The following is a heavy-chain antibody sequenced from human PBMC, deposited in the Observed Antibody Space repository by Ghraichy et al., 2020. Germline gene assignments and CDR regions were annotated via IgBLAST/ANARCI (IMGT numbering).Heavy chain of an antibody. CDR3: ARDSPQHCYDSSGSFDS. Sequence: ASVKVSCKASGYTFTGYYMHWVRQAPGQGLEWMGWINPNSGGTNYAQKFQGRVTMTRDTSISTAYMELSRLRSDDTAVYYCARDSPQHCYDSSGSFDSWGPGTLVAFSP. D-gene: IGHD3-22*01. V-gene: IGHV1-2*02. CDR1: GYTFTGYY. J-gene: IGHJ4*02. CDR2: INPNSGGT.